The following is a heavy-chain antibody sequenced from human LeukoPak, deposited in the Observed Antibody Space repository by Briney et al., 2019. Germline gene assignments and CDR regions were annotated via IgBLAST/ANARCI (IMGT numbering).Heavy chain of an antibody. V-gene: IGHV4-61*02. CDR1: RGSITSGNYY. CDR2: IYMRGNT. Sequence: PSETLSLTCTVSRGSITSGNYYWNWIRQPAGKGLEWVGRIYMRGNTNYNPSLKSRVVISMDTSKNQFSLKLSSVTAADTAVYYCARDEDYGGNPNSAIGYWGQGTLVTVSS. J-gene: IGHJ4*02. D-gene: IGHD4-23*01. CDR3: ARDEDYGGNPNSAIGY.